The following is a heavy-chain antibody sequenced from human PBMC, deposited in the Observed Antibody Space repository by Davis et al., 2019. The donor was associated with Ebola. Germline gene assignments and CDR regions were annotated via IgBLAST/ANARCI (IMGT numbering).Heavy chain of an antibody. Sequence: AASVKVSCKASGYTFTSYGISWVRQAPGQGLEWMGWISAYNGNTNYAQKLQSRVTMTTDTSTSTAYMELRSLRSDDTAVYYCARDHPHYDFWSGYPIDYWGQGALVTVSS. CDR1: GYTFTSYG. V-gene: IGHV1-18*04. J-gene: IGHJ4*02. D-gene: IGHD3-3*01. CDR2: ISAYNGNT. CDR3: ARDHPHYDFWSGYPIDY.